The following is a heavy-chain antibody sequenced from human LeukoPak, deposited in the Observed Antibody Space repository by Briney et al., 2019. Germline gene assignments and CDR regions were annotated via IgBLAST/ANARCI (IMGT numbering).Heavy chain of an antibody. J-gene: IGHJ4*02. CDR1: GYTFTSFY. CDR2: INPSGGTT. CDR3: ARGARPSYDTSGYYFPGDY. Sequence: GASVEVSCKASGYTFTSFYIHWVRRAPGQGLEWMAIINPSGGTTRYAQKFQGRVTMTRDTSTSTVYMELSSLRSEDTAVYYCARGARPSYDTSGYYFPGDYWGQGTLVTVSS. V-gene: IGHV1-46*01. D-gene: IGHD3-22*01.